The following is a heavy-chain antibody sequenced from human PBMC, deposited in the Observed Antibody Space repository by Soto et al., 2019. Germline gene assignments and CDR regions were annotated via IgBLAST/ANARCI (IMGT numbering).Heavy chain of an antibody. D-gene: IGHD2-2*01. CDR3: ARDGGGYCSSTSCTPDCLEV. CDR2: IYTSGST. CDR1: GGSISSYY. J-gene: IGHJ6*02. Sequence: SETLSLTCTVSGGSISSYYWSWIRQPAGKGLEWIGRIYTSGSTNYNPSLKSRVTTSVDTSRNHFSLKLSSGPAADTAAYYCARDGGGYCSSTSCTPDCLEVWGQGTSVTVSS. V-gene: IGHV4-4*07.